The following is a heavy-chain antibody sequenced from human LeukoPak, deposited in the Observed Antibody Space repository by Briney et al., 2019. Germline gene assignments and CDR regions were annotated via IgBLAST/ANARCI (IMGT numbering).Heavy chain of an antibody. CDR1: GDSINSLD. D-gene: IGHD6-13*01. V-gene: IGHV3-23*01. Sequence: GTLSLTCTVSGDSINSLDLWSWVRQAPGKGLEWVSIISDSGGNTFYADSVEGRFTISRDNSKSTLYLQMNSLRAEDTAVYYCARGHSSSWSNWFDPWGQGTLVTVSS. CDR2: ISDSGGNT. CDR3: ARGHSSSWSNWFDP. J-gene: IGHJ5*02.